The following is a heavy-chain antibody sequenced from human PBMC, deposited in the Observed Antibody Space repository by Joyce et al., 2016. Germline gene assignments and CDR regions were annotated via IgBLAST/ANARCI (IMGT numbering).Heavy chain of an antibody. CDR2: IYYSGST. CDR1: GGSDASYY. J-gene: IGHJ3*02. Sequence: QVQLQESGPGLVKPSGTLPLTCTVSGGSDASYYWTWIRQPPGRGLEWIGYIYYSGSTSYNHALQSRVTISQDTSKNQFYLKLSPVTAADTAVYYCARYYGNAFDIWGQGTMVTVSS. V-gene: IGHV4-59*02. D-gene: IGHD3-3*01. CDR3: ARYYGNAFDI.